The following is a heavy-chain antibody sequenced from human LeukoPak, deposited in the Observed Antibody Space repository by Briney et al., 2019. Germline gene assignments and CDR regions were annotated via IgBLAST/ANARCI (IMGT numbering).Heavy chain of an antibody. CDR1: GFTIGPYA. Sequence: TGGSLRLSCAASGFTIGPYAMYWVRQGPGRGLEWVSVIKADGSGTFADSVRGRFTTSRDNSKNSLYLQMNSLTSEDTALYYCATWAFYHNLDVWGQGTTVIVSS. V-gene: IGHV3-43*02. CDR2: IKADGSGT. J-gene: IGHJ6*02. CDR3: ATWAFYHNLDV. D-gene: IGHD2/OR15-2a*01.